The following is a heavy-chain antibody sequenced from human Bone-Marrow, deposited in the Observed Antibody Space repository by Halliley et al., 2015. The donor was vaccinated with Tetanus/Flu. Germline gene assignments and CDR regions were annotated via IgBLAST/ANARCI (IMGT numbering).Heavy chain of an antibody. CDR2: ISAGGGIS. Sequence: WVSDISAGGGISNYVDSVRGRFIISRDNFNNMLYLDMNSLTVEDTAIYYCAKAPTTIVTRRFDNWGQGTLVTVSS. J-gene: IGHJ4*02. V-gene: IGHV3-23*01. D-gene: IGHD3-3*01. CDR3: AKAPTTIVTRRFDN.